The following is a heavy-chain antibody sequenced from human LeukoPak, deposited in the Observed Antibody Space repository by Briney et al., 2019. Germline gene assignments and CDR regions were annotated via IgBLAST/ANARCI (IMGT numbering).Heavy chain of an antibody. CDR3: TTYRYSYEGTGYSYFDS. Sequence: GGSLRLSCTASGLTFSNAWMSWVRQAPGKGLEWVGRIISRTSGGATEYAAAVRGRFTISRDDSKNTLYLQMNSLKSEDTAVYYCTTYRYSYEGTGYSYFDSWGQGIPVTVSS. J-gene: IGHJ4*02. CDR1: GLTFSNAW. D-gene: IGHD3-22*01. CDR2: IISRTSGGAT. V-gene: IGHV3-15*01.